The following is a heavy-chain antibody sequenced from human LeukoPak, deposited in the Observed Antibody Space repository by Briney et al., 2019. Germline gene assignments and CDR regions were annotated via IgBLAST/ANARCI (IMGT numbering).Heavy chain of an antibody. CDR2: IYSGGST. V-gene: IGHV3-53*01. CDR1: GFTVSSNY. J-gene: IGHJ4*02. CDR3: AKEGMVRGVSGY. Sequence: AGGSLRLSCAASGFTVSSNYMSWVRQAPGKGLEWVSVIYSGGSTYYADSVKGRFAISRDNSKNTLYLQMNSLRAEDTAVYYCAKEGMVRGVSGYWGQGTLVTVSS. D-gene: IGHD3-10*01.